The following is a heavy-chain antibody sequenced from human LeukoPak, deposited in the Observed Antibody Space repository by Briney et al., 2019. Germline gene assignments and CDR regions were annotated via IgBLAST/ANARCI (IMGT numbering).Heavy chain of an antibody. D-gene: IGHD4-17*01. CDR1: GYTFTGYY. V-gene: IGHV1-2*02. Sequence: ASVKVSCKASGYTFTGYYMHWVRQAPGQGLEWMGWINPNSGGTNYAQKFQGRVTMTRDTSTSTVYMELSSLRSEDTAVYYCARDAGYGDYVLYFQHWGQGTLVTVSS. J-gene: IGHJ1*01. CDR2: INPNSGGT. CDR3: ARDAGYGDYVLYFQH.